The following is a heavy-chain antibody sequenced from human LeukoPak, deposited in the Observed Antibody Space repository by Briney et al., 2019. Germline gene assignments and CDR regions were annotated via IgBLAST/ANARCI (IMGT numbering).Heavy chain of an antibody. J-gene: IGHJ4*02. Sequence: GGSLRLSCAASGFTFSSYAMSWVRQAPGKGLEWVSAISGSGGSTYYADSVKGRFTISRDNSKNTLYLQMNSLRAEDTAVYYCAKFGSADYGSGSRSPFDYWGQGTLVTVSS. CDR2: ISGSGGST. CDR1: GFTFSSYA. CDR3: AKFGSADYGSGSRSPFDY. D-gene: IGHD3-10*01. V-gene: IGHV3-23*01.